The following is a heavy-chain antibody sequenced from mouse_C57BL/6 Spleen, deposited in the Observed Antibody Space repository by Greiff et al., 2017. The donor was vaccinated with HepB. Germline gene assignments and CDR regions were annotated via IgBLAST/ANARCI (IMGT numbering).Heavy chain of an antibody. CDR3: ARDYYGSNNVDY. CDR1: GYSITSGYY. D-gene: IGHD1-1*01. V-gene: IGHV3-6*01. CDR2: ISYDGSN. Sequence: DVQLQESGPGLVKPSQSLSLTCSVTGYSITSGYYWNWIRQFPGNKLEWMGYISYDGSNNYNPSRKNRISITRDTSKNQFFLKLHSVTTEDTATSYCARDYYGSNNVDYWSKGATLTVA. J-gene: IGHJ2*01.